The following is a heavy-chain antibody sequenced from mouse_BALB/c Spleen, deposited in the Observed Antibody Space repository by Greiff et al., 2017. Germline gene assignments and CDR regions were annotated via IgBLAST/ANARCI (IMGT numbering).Heavy chain of an antibody. J-gene: IGHJ4*01. CDR3: ARTAYRSGGDY. CDR2: INPSSGYT. D-gene: IGHD2-14*01. CDR1: GYTFTSYT. Sequence: VQLVESGAELARPGASVKMSCKASGYTFTSYTMHWVKQRPGQGLEWIGYINPSSGYTNYNQKFKDKTTLTADKSSSTAYMQLSSLTSEDSAVYYCARTAYRSGGDYWGQGTSVTVSS. V-gene: IGHV1-4*01.